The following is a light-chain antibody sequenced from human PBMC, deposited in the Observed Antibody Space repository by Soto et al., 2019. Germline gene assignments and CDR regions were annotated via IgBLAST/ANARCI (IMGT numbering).Light chain of an antibody. CDR3: SSYASSNTLV. CDR1: TSDVGLYSY. V-gene: IGLV2-14*03. Sequence: QSALTQPASVSGSPGQSITISCTGTTSDVGLYSYVFWYQQHPGDAPKLMIYEVSNRPSGVSNRFSGSRSGTTSSLTIFGLQAEDGADYYCSSYASSNTLVFGGGPKLTVL. CDR2: EVS. J-gene: IGLJ3*02.